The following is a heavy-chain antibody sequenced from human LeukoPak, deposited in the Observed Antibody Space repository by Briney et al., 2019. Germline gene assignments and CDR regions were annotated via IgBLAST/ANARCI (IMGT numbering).Heavy chain of an antibody. CDR1: GGSISSISYY. J-gene: IGHJ4*02. Sequence: PSETLSLTCTISGGSISSISYYWGWIRQPPGTGLEWIGSIYYTGSTYYNPSLKSRVTVSVDTSKNQFSLNLRSVTAADTAVYYCARDYYDSSGYYNYWGQGTLVTVSS. D-gene: IGHD3-22*01. V-gene: IGHV4-39*02. CDR2: IYYTGST. CDR3: ARDYYDSSGYYNY.